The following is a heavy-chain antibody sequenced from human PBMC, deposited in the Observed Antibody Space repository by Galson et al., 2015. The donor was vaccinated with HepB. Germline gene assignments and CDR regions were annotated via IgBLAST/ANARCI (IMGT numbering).Heavy chain of an antibody. CDR3: AAAKTYYDFWRHFDY. V-gene: IGHV1-58*01. Sequence: SVKVSCKASGFTFTSSAVQWVRQARGQRLEWIGWIVVGSGNTNYAQKFQERVTITRDMSTSTAYMELSSLRSEDTAVYYCAAAKTYYDFWRHFDYWGQGTLVTVSS. CDR1: GFTFTSSA. D-gene: IGHD3-3*01. J-gene: IGHJ4*02. CDR2: IVVGSGNT.